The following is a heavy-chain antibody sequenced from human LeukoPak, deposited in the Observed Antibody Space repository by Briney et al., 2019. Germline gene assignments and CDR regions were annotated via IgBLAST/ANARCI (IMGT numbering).Heavy chain of an antibody. J-gene: IGHJ4*02. CDR2: ISGSGDNT. D-gene: IGHD1-26*01. Sequence: GGSLRLSCAASGFTFSSYAMSWVRQAPGKGLEWVSGISGSGDNTYYADSVKGRFTISRDNSKNTLYLQMNSLRAEDTAVYYCARDVSGSYWGQGTLVTVSS. CDR1: GFTFSSYA. V-gene: IGHV3-23*01. CDR3: ARDVSGSY.